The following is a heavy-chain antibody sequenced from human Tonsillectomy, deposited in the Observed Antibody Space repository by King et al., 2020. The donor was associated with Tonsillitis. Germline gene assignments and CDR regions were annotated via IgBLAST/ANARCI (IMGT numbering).Heavy chain of an antibody. J-gene: IGHJ6*02. CDR2: IYYSGST. CDR3: ARLTITMVRGVITNYYYYGMDV. Sequence: QLQESGPGLVKPSETLSLTCTVSGGSISSYYWIWIRQPPGKGLEWIGYIYYSGSTNYNPSLKSRVTISEDTSKNQFSLKLSSVTAADTAVYYFARLTITMVRGVITNYYYYGMDVLGQGTKVTVSS. V-gene: IGHV4-59*08. CDR1: GGSISSYY. D-gene: IGHD3-10*01.